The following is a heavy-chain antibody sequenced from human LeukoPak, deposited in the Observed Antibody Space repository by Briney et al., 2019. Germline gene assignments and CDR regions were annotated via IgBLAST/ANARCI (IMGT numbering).Heavy chain of an antibody. D-gene: IGHD4-11*01. J-gene: IGHJ4*02. CDR3: AGEYSNYGLDY. Sequence: QSGGSLRLSCAASGFTFSSYWVNWVRQAPGKGLEWVANIKHDGTEKYYLDSVKGRFTISRDNAKNSLYLQLNSLRAEDTAVYYCAGEYSNYGLDYWGQGTLVTVSS. CDR1: GFTFSSYW. V-gene: IGHV3-7*01. CDR2: IKHDGTEK.